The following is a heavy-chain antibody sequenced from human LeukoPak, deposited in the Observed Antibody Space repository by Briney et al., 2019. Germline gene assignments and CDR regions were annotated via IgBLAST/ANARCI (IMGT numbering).Heavy chain of an antibody. CDR3: AGSLSGSYYFDY. CDR1: GFTFSSYW. CDR2: INSDGSST. V-gene: IGHV3-74*01. Sequence: GGSLRLSCAASGFTFSSYWMHWVRQAPGKGLVWVSRINSDGSSTSYADSVKGRFTISRDNAKNTLYLQMNSLRAEDTAVYYCAGSLSGSYYFDYWGQGTLVTVSS. J-gene: IGHJ4*02. D-gene: IGHD1-26*01.